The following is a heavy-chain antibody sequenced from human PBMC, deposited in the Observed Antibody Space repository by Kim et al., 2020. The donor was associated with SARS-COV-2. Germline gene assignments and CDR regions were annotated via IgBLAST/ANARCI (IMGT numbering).Heavy chain of an antibody. CDR3: ARARRKYCSGGSCYGPFDY. CDR1: GGSFSGYY. V-gene: IGHV4-34*01. J-gene: IGHJ4*02. Sequence: SETLSLTCAVYGGSFSGYYWSWIRQPPGKGLEWIGEINHSGSTNYNPSLKSRVTISVDTSKNQFSLKLSSVTAADTAVYYCARARRKYCSGGSCYGPFDYWGQGTLVTVSS. CDR2: INHSGST. D-gene: IGHD2-15*01.